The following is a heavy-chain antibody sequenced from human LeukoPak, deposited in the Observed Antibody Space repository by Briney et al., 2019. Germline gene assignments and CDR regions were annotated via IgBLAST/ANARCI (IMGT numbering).Heavy chain of an antibody. CDR1: GGSISSYY. D-gene: IGHD1-14*01. Sequence: SETLSLTCTVSGGSISSYYWSWIRQPAGKGLEWIGRFYSSGSTNYNPSLTSRVTISLGKSKNQFSLKLTSVTAADTAVYYCARGGAAGDAFDIWGQGTMVTVSS. CDR3: ARGGAAGDAFDI. V-gene: IGHV4-4*07. J-gene: IGHJ3*02. CDR2: FYSSGST.